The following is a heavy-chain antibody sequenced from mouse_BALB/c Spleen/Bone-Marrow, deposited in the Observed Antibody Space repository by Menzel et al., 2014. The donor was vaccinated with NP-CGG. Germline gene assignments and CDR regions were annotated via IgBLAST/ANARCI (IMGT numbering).Heavy chain of an antibody. CDR2: IDPANGNT. CDR3: ASYYYGSSRFAY. V-gene: IGHV14-3*02. J-gene: IGHJ3*01. Sequence: VQLQQPGAELVKPGASVKLSCTASGFNIKDTYMHWVKQRPEQGLEWIGRIDPANGNTKYDPKFQGKATITADTSSNTAYLQLSSLTSEDTADYYCASYYYGSSRFAYWGQGTLVTVSA. D-gene: IGHD1-1*01. CDR1: GFNIKDTY.